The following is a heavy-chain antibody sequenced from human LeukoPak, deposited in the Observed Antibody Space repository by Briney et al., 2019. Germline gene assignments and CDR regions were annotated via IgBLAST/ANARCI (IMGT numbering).Heavy chain of an antibody. CDR3: ARSLLWFGELLYYFAY. V-gene: IGHV4-59*01. J-gene: IGHJ4*02. CDR2: IYYSGST. D-gene: IGHD3-10*01. Sequence: KSSETLSLTCTVSGGSISSYYWSWIRQPPGKGLEWIGYIYYSGSTNYNPSLKSRVTISVDTSKNQFSLKLSSVTAADTAVYYCARSLLWFGELLYYFAYWGQGTLVTVSS. CDR1: GGSISSYY.